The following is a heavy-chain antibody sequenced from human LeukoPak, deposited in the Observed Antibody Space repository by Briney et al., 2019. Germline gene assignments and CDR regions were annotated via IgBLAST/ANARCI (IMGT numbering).Heavy chain of an antibody. CDR1: GLTFITSW. CDR3: ARLPLFDY. V-gene: IGHV3-74*01. J-gene: IGHJ4*02. Sequence: GGPLRSSCEAPGLTFITSWMPWSGKAPGKGLVWVSRINSDGSSTSYADSVKGRFTISRDNAKNSLYLQMNSLRAEDTAVYYCARLPLFDYWGQGTLVTVSS. CDR2: INSDGSST.